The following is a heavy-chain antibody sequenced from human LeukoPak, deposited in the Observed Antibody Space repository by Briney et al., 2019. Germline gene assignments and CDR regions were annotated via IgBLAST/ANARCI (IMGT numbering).Heavy chain of an antibody. Sequence: ASVKVSCKAYGYTFTSYDINWVRQATGQGLEWMGWMNPNSGNTGYAQKFQGRVTITRNTSISTAYMELSSLRSEDTAVYYCAREVYYDNSGYYNWGQGTLVTVSS. CDR2: MNPNSGNT. J-gene: IGHJ4*02. CDR3: AREVYYDNSGYYN. D-gene: IGHD3-22*01. CDR1: GYTFTSYD. V-gene: IGHV1-8*03.